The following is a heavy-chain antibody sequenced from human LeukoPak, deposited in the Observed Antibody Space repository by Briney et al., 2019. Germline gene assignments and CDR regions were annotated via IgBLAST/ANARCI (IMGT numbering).Heavy chain of an antibody. D-gene: IGHD7-27*01. CDR3: ARETGDRYYFDY. J-gene: IGHJ4*02. Sequence: SETLSLTCTVSGGSISSGSCYWSWIRQPAGKGLEWIGRIYTSGSTNYNPSLKSRVAISIDASKNQFSLKLSSVTAADTAVYYCARETGDRYYFDYWGQGTLVTVSS. CDR2: IYTSGST. CDR1: GGSISSGSCY. V-gene: IGHV4-61*02.